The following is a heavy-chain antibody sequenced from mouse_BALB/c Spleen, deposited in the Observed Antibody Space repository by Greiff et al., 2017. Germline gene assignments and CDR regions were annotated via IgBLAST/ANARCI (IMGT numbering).Heavy chain of an antibody. CDR3: ARGSMITTEFAY. V-gene: IGHV1-20*02. CDR1: GYSFTGYF. J-gene: IGHJ3*01. D-gene: IGHD2-4*01. CDR2: INPYNGDT. Sequence: EVQLQQSGPELVKPGASVKISCKASGYSFTGYFMNWVMQSHGKSLEWIGRINPYNGDTFYNQKFKGKATLTVDKSSSTAHMELRSLASEDSAVYYCARGSMITTEFAYWGQGTLVTVSA.